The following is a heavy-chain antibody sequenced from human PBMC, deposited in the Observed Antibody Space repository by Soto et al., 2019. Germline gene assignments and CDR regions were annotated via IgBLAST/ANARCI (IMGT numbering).Heavy chain of an antibody. CDR1: GFSLSTSGVG. CDR2: IYWDDDK. J-gene: IGHJ1*01. V-gene: IGHV2-5*02. Sequence: QITLKESGPTLVKPTQTLTLTCTFSGFSLSTSGVGVGWIRQPPGKALEWLALIYWDDDKRYSPSLKSRLTITEATSKHQVVRTMTNMDPVDTATYYCAHRLSSSSWYSPEYFQHWGQGTLVTVSS. D-gene: IGHD6-13*01. CDR3: AHRLSSSSWYSPEYFQH.